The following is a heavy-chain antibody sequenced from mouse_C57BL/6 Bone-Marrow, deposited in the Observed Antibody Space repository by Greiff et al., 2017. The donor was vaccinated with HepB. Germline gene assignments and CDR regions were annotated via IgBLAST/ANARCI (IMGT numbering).Heavy chain of an antibody. V-gene: IGHV1-19*01. J-gene: IGHJ3*01. CDR2: INPYNGGT. Sequence: VQLKESGPVLVKPGASVKMSCKASGYTFTDYYMNWVKQSHGKSLEWIGVINPYNGGTSYNQKFKGKATLTVDKSSSTAYMELNSLTSEDSAVYYCAGGNYVRFAYWGQGTLVTVSA. D-gene: IGHD2-1*01. CDR1: GYTFTDYY. CDR3: AGGNYVRFAY.